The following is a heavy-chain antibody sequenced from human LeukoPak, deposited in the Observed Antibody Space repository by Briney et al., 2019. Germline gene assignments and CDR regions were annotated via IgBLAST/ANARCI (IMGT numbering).Heavy chain of an antibody. Sequence: GGSLRLSCSVSGFTFSSYAMHWVRQAPGKGLDYVSAINNNGNRTYYGESVKGRFTISRDNSKNTLYLQMSGLRAEDTAVYYCVKAIYYYGSGSYYKVFDHWGQGTLVTVSS. CDR2: INNNGNRT. D-gene: IGHD3-10*01. V-gene: IGHV3-64D*06. CDR1: GFTFSSYA. J-gene: IGHJ4*02. CDR3: VKAIYYYGSGSYYKVFDH.